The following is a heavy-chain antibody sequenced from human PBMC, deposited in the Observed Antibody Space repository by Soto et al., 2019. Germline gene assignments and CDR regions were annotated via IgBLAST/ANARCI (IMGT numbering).Heavy chain of an antibody. CDR3: ARAHAWAFDI. Sequence: PSETLSLTCTVSGGSISSYYWSWIRQPPGKGLEWIGYIYYSGSTNYNPSLKSRVTISVDTSKNQFSLKLSSVTAADTAVYYCARAHAWAFDIWGQGXMVTVSS. V-gene: IGHV4-59*01. CDR1: GGSISSYY. CDR2: IYYSGST. J-gene: IGHJ3*02.